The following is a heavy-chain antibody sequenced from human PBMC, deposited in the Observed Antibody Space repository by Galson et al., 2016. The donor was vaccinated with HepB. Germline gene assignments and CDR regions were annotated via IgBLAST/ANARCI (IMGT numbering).Heavy chain of an antibody. CDR1: SGSISGSNW. J-gene: IGHJ4*02. V-gene: IGHV4/OR15-8*02. CDR3: TRESGAFVPFGY. Sequence: SETLSLTCGVSSGSISGSNWWSWVRQAPGKGLEWIGEVSNGGNTHFNPSLANQVSMSFDMSTIESSLNLHSVTAADTAMYFCTRESGAFVPFGYWGQGLLVTISS. CDR2: VSNGGNT. D-gene: IGHD3-16*02.